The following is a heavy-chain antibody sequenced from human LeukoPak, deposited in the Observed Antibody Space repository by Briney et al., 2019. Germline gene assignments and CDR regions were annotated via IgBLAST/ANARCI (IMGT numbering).Heavy chain of an antibody. D-gene: IGHD2-15*01. V-gene: IGHV3-73*01. CDR2: IRSRANGYTT. J-gene: IGHJ3*02. CDR1: GFTFSTFA. CDR3: VRLGGGDAFDI. Sequence: GGSLRLSCVASGFTFSTFAIHWVRQGSGKGLEWVGRIRSRANGYTTAYGVSVKGRFTISRDDSKRSAFVQMSGLKSEDTAIYYCVRLGGGDAFDIWGPGTRVTVSS.